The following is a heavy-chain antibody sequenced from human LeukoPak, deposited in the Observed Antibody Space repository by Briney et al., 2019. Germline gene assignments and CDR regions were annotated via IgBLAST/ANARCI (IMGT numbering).Heavy chain of an antibody. CDR3: AGLYKLGYSYGWPRDAFDI. D-gene: IGHD5-18*01. CDR1: GGSFSGYY. Sequence: SETLSLTCAVYGGSFSGYYWSWIRQPPGKGLEWIGEINHSGSTNYNPSLKSRVTISVDTSKNQFSLKLSSVTAADTAVYYCAGLYKLGYSYGWPRDAFDIWGQGTMVTVSS. V-gene: IGHV4-34*01. CDR2: INHSGST. J-gene: IGHJ3*02.